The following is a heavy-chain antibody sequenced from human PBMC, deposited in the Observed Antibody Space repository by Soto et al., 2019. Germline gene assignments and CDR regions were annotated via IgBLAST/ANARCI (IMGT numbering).Heavy chain of an antibody. Sequence: GASVKVSCKASGYTFTGYYMHWVRQAPGQGLEWMGWINPNSGGTNYAQKFRGWVTMTRDTSISTAYMELSRLGSDDTAVYYCARDLGDSSGYYYFTLHYWGQGTQVTVSS. V-gene: IGHV1-2*04. CDR1: GYTFTGYY. J-gene: IGHJ4*02. D-gene: IGHD3-22*01. CDR2: INPNSGGT. CDR3: ARDLGDSSGYYYFTLHY.